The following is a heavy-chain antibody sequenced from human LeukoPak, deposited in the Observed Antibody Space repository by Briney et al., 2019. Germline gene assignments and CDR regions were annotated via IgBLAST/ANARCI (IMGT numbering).Heavy chain of an antibody. CDR2: IIPIFGTA. V-gene: IGHV1-69*05. D-gene: IGHD6-13*01. Sequence: SVKVSCKASGGTFSSYAISWVRQAPGQGLEWMGGIIPIFGTANYAQKFQGRVTITTDESTSTAYMELSSLRSEDTAVYYCAREHDGSRIAALPYNWFDPWGQGTLVTVSS. CDR1: GGTFSSYA. CDR3: AREHDGSRIAALPYNWFDP. J-gene: IGHJ5*02.